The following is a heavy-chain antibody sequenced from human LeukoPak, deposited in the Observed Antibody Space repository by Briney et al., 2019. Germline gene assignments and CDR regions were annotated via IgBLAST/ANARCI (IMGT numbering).Heavy chain of an antibody. CDR3: ARDATLVPGIVYFDY. Sequence: PGGSLRLSCAASGFTFSSYQINWVRQAPGQGLEWLAYIDSSSDVIHYADSVKGRFTISRGNAESSLYLQMNNLRVEDTAVYYCARDATLVPGIVYFDYWGQGTQVTVSS. J-gene: IGHJ4*02. V-gene: IGHV3-48*03. D-gene: IGHD3-10*01. CDR1: GFTFSSYQ. CDR2: IDSSSDVI.